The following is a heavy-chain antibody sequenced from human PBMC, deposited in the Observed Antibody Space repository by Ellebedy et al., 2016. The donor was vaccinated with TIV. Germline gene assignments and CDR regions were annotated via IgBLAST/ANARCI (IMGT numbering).Heavy chain of an antibody. J-gene: IGHJ6*03. V-gene: IGHV3-30*18. CDR3: AKDAAVAERYYYYYRTS. Sequence: GGSLRLXXAASGFTFSSYGMHWVRQAPGKGLEWVAVISYDGSNKYYADSVKGRFTISRDNSKNTLYLQMNSLRAEDTAVYYCAKDAAVAERYYYYYRTSGAKGPRSPSP. CDR2: ISYDGSNK. CDR1: GFTFSSYG. D-gene: IGHD6-19*01.